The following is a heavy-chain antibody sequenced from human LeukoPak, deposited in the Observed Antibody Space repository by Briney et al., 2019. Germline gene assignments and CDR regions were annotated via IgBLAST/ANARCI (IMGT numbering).Heavy chain of an antibody. D-gene: IGHD2/OR15-2a*01. CDR2: IIPIFGTA. CDR1: GGTFSNYA. J-gene: IGHJ4*02. V-gene: IGHV1-69*05. CDR3: ARDLFSSYYFDY. Sequence: ASVKVSCKASGGTFSNYAISWVRQAPGQGLEWMGGIIPIFGTANYAQKFQGRVTITTDESTSTAYMELSSLRSEDTAVYYCARDLFSSYYFDYWGQGTLVTVSS.